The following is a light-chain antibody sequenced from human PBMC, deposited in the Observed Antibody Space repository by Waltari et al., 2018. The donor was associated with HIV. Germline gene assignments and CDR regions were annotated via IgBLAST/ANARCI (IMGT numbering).Light chain of an antibody. Sequence: QSVLTQPPSASGTPGQGVTIYCVGDSSNIGSNYVYWYQQLPGTAPKVLIYRNNQRPSGVPDRFSGSKSGASASLTISGLRSADEAVYFCATRDGSLKVFGGGTKLTVL. CDR2: RNN. J-gene: IGLJ3*02. V-gene: IGLV1-47*01. CDR3: ATRDGSLKV. CDR1: SSNIGSNY.